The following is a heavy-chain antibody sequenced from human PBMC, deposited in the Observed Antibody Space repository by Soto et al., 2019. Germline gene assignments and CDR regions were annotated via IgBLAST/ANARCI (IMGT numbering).Heavy chain of an antibody. Sequence: QVQLVQSGAEVKKPGSSVKVSCKASGGTFSSYTISWVRQAPGQGLEWMGRIIPILGIANYAQKFQGRVTLTADKATSTAYMELSSLRSEDTAVYYCAREVDSSGYYFDYWGQGTLVTVSS. CDR1: GGTFSSYT. V-gene: IGHV1-69*08. CDR2: IIPILGIA. CDR3: AREVDSSGYYFDY. D-gene: IGHD3-22*01. J-gene: IGHJ4*02.